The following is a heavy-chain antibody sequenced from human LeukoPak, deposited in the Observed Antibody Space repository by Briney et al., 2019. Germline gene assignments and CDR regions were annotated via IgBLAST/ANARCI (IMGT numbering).Heavy chain of an antibody. CDR2: IHYTGST. CDR3: ARGGPMPVFLITADWFYDH. V-gene: IGHV4-39*01. Sequence: PSETLSLTCTDSGASLCRAKIVWGWIRQSPGKGLEWIGNIHYTGSTYYNASLKSRVSMSVDTSKNQFSLRLTSVTAADTAVYYFARGGPMPVFLITADWFYDHWGRGTLASVSS. J-gene: IGHJ2*01. CDR1: GASLCRAKIV. D-gene: IGHD3-22*01.